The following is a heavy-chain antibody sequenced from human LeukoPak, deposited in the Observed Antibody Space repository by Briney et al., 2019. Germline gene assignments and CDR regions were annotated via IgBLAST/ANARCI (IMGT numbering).Heavy chain of an antibody. J-gene: IGHJ6*03. CDR3: ARDAIAAAGTQLPYYYYYMDV. CDR2: INSNSGGT. CDR1: GYSFTSYY. V-gene: IGHV1-2*02. Sequence: GASVKVSCKASGYSFTSYYIHWVRQAPGQGLEWMGWINSNSGGTNYAQKFQGRVTMTRDTSISTAYMDLSRLRSDDTAVYYCARDAIAAAGTQLPYYYYYMDVWGKGTTVTISS. D-gene: IGHD6-13*01.